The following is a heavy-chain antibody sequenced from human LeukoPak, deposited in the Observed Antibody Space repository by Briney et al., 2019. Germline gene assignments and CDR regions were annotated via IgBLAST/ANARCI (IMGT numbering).Heavy chain of an antibody. Sequence: GGSLRLSCTASGFTLSSYEMSWIRQAPGKGLEWVSSIDYSGGSTYYADSVKGRFTISRDNSKNTLYLQMNSLRAEDTAVYYCARGSGYNYYYYYMDVWGKGTTVTVSS. CDR3: ARGSGYNYYYYYMDV. CDR2: IDYSGGST. CDR1: GFTLSSYE. J-gene: IGHJ6*03. D-gene: IGHD5-12*01. V-gene: IGHV3-23*01.